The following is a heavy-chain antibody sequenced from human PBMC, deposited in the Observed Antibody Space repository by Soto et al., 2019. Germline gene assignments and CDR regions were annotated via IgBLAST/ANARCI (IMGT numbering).Heavy chain of an antibody. D-gene: IGHD3-10*01. J-gene: IGHJ4*02. V-gene: IGHV1-3*01. CDR3: ARPRGLLWFGELSGPFDY. CDR2: INAGNGNT. Sequence: ASVKVSCKASGYTFTSYAMHWVRQAPGQRLEWMGWINAGNGNTKYSRKFQGRVTITRDTSASTAYMELSSLRSEDTAVYYCARPRGLLWFGELSGPFDYWGQGTLVTVS. CDR1: GYTFTSYA.